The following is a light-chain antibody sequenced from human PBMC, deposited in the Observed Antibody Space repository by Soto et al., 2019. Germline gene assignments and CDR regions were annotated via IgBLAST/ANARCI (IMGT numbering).Light chain of an antibody. CDR3: QQYSRWPTWT. CDR2: GAS. J-gene: IGKJ1*01. CDR1: QSVNMN. V-gene: IGKV3-15*01. Sequence: EIVMTQSPATLSVSPGERATLSCRASQSVNMNLAWYQQKPGQAPRLLIYGASTRFPGIPARFSGSGSGTEFSLTISRLQSEDSAVYYCQQYSRWPTWTFGQGTKVEIK.